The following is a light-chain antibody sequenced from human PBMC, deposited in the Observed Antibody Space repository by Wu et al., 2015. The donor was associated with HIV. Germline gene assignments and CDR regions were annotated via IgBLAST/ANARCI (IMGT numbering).Light chain of an antibody. J-gene: IGKJ1*01. CDR2: QAS. CDR1: QRISRW. V-gene: IGKV1-5*03. Sequence: DIQMTQSPSTLSASVGDRVIITCRASQRISRWLAWYQQKPGKAPKLLIYQASSLQSGVPSRFRGSGSGIEFTLTITSVQPDDFASYYCQQYSTNSRTFGQGTKVEIK. CDR3: QQYSTNSRT.